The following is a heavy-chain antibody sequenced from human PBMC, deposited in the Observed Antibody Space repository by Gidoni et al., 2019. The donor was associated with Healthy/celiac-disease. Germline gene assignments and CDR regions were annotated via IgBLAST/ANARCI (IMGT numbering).Heavy chain of an antibody. V-gene: IGHV5-51*01. CDR3: ARLGNNYYDSSGYRGYFDY. D-gene: IGHD3-22*01. J-gene: IGHJ4*02. CDR1: GYRFTSYW. CDR2: IYPGDSDT. Sequence: EVQLVQSGAEVKKPGESLKISCKGSGYRFTSYWIGWVIQMPGKGLEWRGIIYPGDSDTRYSPSFQGQVTISADKSISTAYLQWSSLKAADTAMYYCARLGNNYYDSSGYRGYFDYWGQGTLVTVSA.